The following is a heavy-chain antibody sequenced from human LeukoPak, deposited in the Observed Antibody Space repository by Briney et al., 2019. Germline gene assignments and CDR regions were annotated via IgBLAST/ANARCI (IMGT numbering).Heavy chain of an antibody. CDR1: GYTFTGYL. CDR3: ARALRGIYFDSSGPENAFDI. V-gene: IGHV1-2*02. Sequence: ASVKVSCKASGYTFTGYLLHWVRQAPGQGLECMGWINPNSGGTNYAQKFQGRVTMTRDTSISTAYMELSRLRSDDTAVYYCARALRGIYFDSSGPENAFDIWGQGTMVTVSS. D-gene: IGHD3-22*01. CDR2: INPNSGGT. J-gene: IGHJ3*02.